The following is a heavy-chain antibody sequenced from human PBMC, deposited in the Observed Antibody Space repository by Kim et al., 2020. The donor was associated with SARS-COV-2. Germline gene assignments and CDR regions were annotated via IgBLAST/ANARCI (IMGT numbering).Heavy chain of an antibody. V-gene: IGHV1-69*13. J-gene: IGHJ4*02. CDR3: ARDHGPYSSSWYQEFGY. D-gene: IGHD6-13*01. CDR2: IIPIFGTA. CDR1: GGTFSSYA. Sequence: SVKVSCKASGGTFSSYAISWVRQAPGQGLEWMGGIIPIFGTANYAQKFQGRVTITADESTSTAYMELSSLRSEDTAVYYCARDHGPYSSSWYQEFGYWGQGTLVTVSS.